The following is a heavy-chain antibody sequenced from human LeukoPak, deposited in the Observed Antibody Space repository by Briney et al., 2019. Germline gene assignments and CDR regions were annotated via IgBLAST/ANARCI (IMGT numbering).Heavy chain of an antibody. CDR2: ISAYNGNT. J-gene: IGHJ6*03. Sequence: SVKVSCKASGYTFTSYGISWVRQAPGQGLEWMGWISAYNGNTNYAQKLQGRVTMTTDTSTSTAYMELRSLKSDDTAVYYCARGVSDYGDYYYYYYYMDVWGKGTTVTVSS. V-gene: IGHV1-18*01. CDR1: GYTFTSYG. D-gene: IGHD4-17*01. CDR3: ARGVSDYGDYYYYYYYMDV.